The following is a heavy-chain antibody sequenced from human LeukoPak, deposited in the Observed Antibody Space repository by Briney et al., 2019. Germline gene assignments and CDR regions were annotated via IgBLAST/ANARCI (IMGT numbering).Heavy chain of an antibody. J-gene: IGHJ5*02. Sequence: PGGSLRLSCAPSGFTFSNYWMIWVRQAPGKGLEGVGNIKQDGGEKRYPDSVRGRFSISRDKAQTSLYLEMNSLRAEDTAVYYCARASDPALQLTWGQGTLVTVSS. V-gene: IGHV3-7*03. CDR1: GFTFSNYW. CDR3: ARASDPALQLT. D-gene: IGHD1-1*01. CDR2: IKQDGGEK.